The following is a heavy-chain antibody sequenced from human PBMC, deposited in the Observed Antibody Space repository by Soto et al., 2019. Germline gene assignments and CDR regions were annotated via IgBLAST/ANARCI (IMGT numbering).Heavy chain of an antibody. CDR2: VAYTGTT. CDR1: GGSVGSRPYY. J-gene: IGHJ6*02. Sequence: SETLSLTCTVSGGSVGSRPYYWSWIRQPPGKGLEWIGYVAYTGTTNYSPSLKSRVTISLDTSKNQVSLKLSSVTAADTAVYYCASSSLYGMDVWGQGTTVTVSS. CDR3: ASSSLYGMDV. V-gene: IGHV4-61*01.